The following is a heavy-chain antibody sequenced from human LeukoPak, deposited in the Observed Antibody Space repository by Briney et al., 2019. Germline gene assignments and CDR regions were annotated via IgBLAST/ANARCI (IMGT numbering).Heavy chain of an antibody. V-gene: IGHV4-39*07. CDR2: IYYSGST. CDR1: GGSISSSSYY. D-gene: IGHD6-19*01. Sequence: SETLSLTCTVSGGSISSSSYYWGWIRQPPGKGLEWIGSIYYSGSTYYNPSLKSRVTISVDTSKNQFSLKLSSVTAADTAVYYCARDGGYSSGWYTWFDPWGQGTLVTVSS. J-gene: IGHJ5*02. CDR3: ARDGGYSSGWYTWFDP.